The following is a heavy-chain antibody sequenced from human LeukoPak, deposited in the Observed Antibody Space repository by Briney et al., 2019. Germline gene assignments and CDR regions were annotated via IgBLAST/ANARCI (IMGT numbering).Heavy chain of an antibody. CDR2: IIPILGIA. CDR3: ARENLGRDGYNLTRSGGEYNWFDP. CDR1: GGTFSSYA. V-gene: IGHV1-69*04. D-gene: IGHD5-24*01. J-gene: IGHJ5*02. Sequence: ASVKVSCKASGGTFSSYAISGVRQAPGQGREWMGRIIPILGIANYAQKFQGRVTITADKSTSTAYMELSSLRSEDTAVYYCARENLGRDGYNLTRSGGEYNWFDPWGQGTLVTVSS.